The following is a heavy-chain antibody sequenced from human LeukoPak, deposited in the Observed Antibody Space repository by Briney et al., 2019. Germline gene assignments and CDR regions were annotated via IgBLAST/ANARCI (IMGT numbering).Heavy chain of an antibody. CDR3: ARGLGGLTYTDI. CDR1: GFTFSNNA. D-gene: IGHD3-16*01. CDR2: ISNSGITT. V-gene: IGHV3-23*01. J-gene: IGHJ3*02. Sequence: GGSLRLSCAASGFTFSNNAMSWVRQAPGKGLEWVSAISNSGITTFYADSVKGRFAISRDNSKNTLYLQMNSLRAEDTAVHYCARGLGGLTYTDIWGQGTTVTVSS.